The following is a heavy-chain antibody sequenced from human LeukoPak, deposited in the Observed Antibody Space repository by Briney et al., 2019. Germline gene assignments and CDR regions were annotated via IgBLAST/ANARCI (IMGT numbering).Heavy chain of an antibody. CDR3: ARDCSGGSCYGAFDI. CDR2: IYDSGST. V-gene: IGHV4-30-4*01. D-gene: IGHD2-15*01. CDR1: GASIRSGDYY. Sequence: SETLSLTCTVSGASIRSGDYYWSWIRQPPGKGLEWIGYIYDSGSTYYNPSLKSRITISVDTSGNRFSLKPSSVTATDTAVYYCARDCSGGSCYGAFDIWGQGTMVTVSS. J-gene: IGHJ3*02.